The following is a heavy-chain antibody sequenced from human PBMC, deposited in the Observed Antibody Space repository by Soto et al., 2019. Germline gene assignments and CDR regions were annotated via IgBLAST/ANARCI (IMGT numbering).Heavy chain of an antibody. CDR2: IIPIFGTA. Sequence: SVKVSCKASGGTFSSYAISWVRQAPGQGLEWMGGIIPIFGTANYAQKFQGRVTITADKSTSTAYMELSSLRSEDTAVYYCARGNCSSTSCDLGDYYYGMDVWGQGTTGTVSS. V-gene: IGHV1-69*06. CDR1: GGTFSSYA. J-gene: IGHJ6*02. D-gene: IGHD2-2*01. CDR3: ARGNCSSTSCDLGDYYYGMDV.